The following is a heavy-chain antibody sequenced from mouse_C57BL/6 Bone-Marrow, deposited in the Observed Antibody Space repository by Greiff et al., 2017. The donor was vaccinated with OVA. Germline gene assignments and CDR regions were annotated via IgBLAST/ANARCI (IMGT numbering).Heavy chain of an antibody. J-gene: IGHJ2*01. D-gene: IGHD1-1*01. CDR1: GYSFTGYF. Sequence: VHVKQSGPELVKPGDSVKISCKASGYSFTGYFMNWVMQSHGKSLEWIGRINPYNGDTFYNQKFKGKATLTVDKSSSTAHMELRSLTSEDSAVYYCARDYYSTVVAPYYFDYWGQGTTLTVSS. V-gene: IGHV1-20*01. CDR2: INPYNGDT. CDR3: ARDYYSTVVAPYYFDY.